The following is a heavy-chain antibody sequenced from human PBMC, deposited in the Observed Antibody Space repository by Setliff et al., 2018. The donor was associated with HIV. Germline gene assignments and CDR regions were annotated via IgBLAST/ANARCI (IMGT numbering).Heavy chain of an antibody. CDR2: INPNSGGT. Sequence: GASVKVSCKASGDTFTDYYFHWLRQAPGQGLEWMGRINPNSGGTNYAQKFQGRVTMTTDRSTSTAYMELRSLRSDDTAVYYCARDVGRDGYCFDHWGQGTLVTVSS. CDR1: GDTFTDYY. V-gene: IGHV1-2*06. J-gene: IGHJ4*02. D-gene: IGHD5-12*01. CDR3: ARDVGRDGYCFDH.